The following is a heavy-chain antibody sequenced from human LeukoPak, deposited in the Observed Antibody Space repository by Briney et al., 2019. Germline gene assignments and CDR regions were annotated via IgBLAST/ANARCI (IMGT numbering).Heavy chain of an antibody. CDR1: GFTFSDYY. D-gene: IGHD5-24*01. J-gene: IGHJ4*02. CDR3: ARVFDESTGYNFDY. V-gene: IGHV3-11*04. Sequence: PGGSLRLSCAASGFTFSDYYMTWIRQAPGKGLEWVSYLSSSGNTIYYADSVKGRFTISRDNAKNSLYLQMNSLRADDTAVYYCARVFDESTGYNFDYWGQGTLVTVSS. CDR2: LSSSGNTI.